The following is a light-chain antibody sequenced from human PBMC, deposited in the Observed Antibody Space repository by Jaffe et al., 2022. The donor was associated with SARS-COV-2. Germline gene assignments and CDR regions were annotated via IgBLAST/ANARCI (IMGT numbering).Light chain of an antibody. Sequence: QLVLTQSPSASASLGASVKLTCTLSSGHTTYVIAWHQQQPEKGPRYLMKVNSDGSHRKGDGIPDRFSGSSSGAERYLTISSLQSEDEADYYCQTWGAGINWVFGGGTKLTVL. V-gene: IGLV4-69*01. CDR1: SGHTTYV. CDR2: VNSDGSH. CDR3: QTWGAGINWV. J-gene: IGLJ3*02.